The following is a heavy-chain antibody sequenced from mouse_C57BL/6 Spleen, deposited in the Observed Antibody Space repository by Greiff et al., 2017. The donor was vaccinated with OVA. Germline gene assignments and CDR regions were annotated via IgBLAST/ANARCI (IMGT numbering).Heavy chain of an antibody. CDR3: ESHYDGYFGD. J-gene: IGHJ2*01. D-gene: IGHD2-3*01. CDR1: GFTFTDYY. Sequence: EVHVVESGGGLVQPGGSLSLSCAASGFTFTDYYMSWVRQPPGKALEWLGFIRNKANGYTTEYSASVKGRFTISRDNSQSILYLQMNALRAEDSANYYCESHYDGYFGDWGQGTTLTVSS. CDR2: IRNKANGYTT. V-gene: IGHV7-3*01.